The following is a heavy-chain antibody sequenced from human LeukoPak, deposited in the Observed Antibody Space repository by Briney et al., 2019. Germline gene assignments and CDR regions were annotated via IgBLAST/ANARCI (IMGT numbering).Heavy chain of an antibody. CDR2: INHSGST. V-gene: IGHV4-34*01. CDR3: ARGEWELRQFDY. Sequence: PSETLSLTCAVYGGSFSGYYWSWIRQPPGKGLEWIGEINHSGSTNYNPSLKSRVTISVDTSKNQFSLELSSVTAADTAVYYCARGEWELRQFDYWGQGTLVTVSS. CDR1: GGSFSGYY. D-gene: IGHD1-26*01. J-gene: IGHJ4*02.